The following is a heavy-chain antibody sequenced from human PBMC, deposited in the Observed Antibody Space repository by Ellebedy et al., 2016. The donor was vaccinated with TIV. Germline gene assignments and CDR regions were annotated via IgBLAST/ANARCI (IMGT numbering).Heavy chain of an antibody. CDR3: AREGSPLAAAGLS. V-gene: IGHV3-30*04. CDR2: I. Sequence: GESLKISCTASVFTFRSYPMHWVRQAPGKGLEWVAVIYYADSVKGRFTISRDNSKNTLYLQMNSLRADDTAVYYCAREGSPLAAAGLSWGQGTLVTVSS. CDR1: VFTFRSYP. J-gene: IGHJ5*02. D-gene: IGHD6-13*01.